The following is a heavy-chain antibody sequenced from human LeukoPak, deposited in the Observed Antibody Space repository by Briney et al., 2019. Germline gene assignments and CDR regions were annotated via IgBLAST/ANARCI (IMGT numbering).Heavy chain of an antibody. J-gene: IGHJ4*02. D-gene: IGHD3-9*01. Sequence: GGSLRLSCAASGFTFSSYGMHWVRQAPGKGLEWVAVISYDGSNKYYADSVKGRFTISRDNSKNTLYLQMNSLRVEDTAVYYCALGLVTDYWGQGTLVTVSS. CDR1: GFTFSSYG. CDR3: ALGLVTDY. CDR2: ISYDGSNK. V-gene: IGHV3-30*03.